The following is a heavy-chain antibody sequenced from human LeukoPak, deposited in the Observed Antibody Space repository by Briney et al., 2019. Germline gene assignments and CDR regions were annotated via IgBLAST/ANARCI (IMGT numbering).Heavy chain of an antibody. V-gene: IGHV3-30*03. Sequence: QAGGSLRLSCAASGFTFSSYGMNWVRQAPGKGLEWVAVILYDGTNKYYADSVKGRFTISRDNSKNTVYLQMNSLRAEDTAVYYCARGEAIAVPSLGVRPDNWFDRWGQGTLVTVSS. CDR2: ILYDGTNK. CDR3: ARGEAIAVPSLGVRPDNWFDR. CDR1: GFTFSSYG. D-gene: IGHD6-19*01. J-gene: IGHJ5*02.